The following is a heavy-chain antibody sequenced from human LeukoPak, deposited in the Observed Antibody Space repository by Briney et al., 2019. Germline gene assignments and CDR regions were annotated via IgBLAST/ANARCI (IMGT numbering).Heavy chain of an antibody. CDR3: VVGGSPGY. V-gene: IGHV3-74*01. CDR1: GLAFSAYK. CDR2: ISTDGYTT. J-gene: IGHJ4*02. D-gene: IGHD2-15*01. Sequence: GGSLRLSCAASGLAFSAYKMHWVRQAPRKGLVWVSRISTDGYTTDYADFVQGRFTASRDNTKNTWSLGMNSLRAEDTAVYYCVVGGSPGYWGQGTLVTVSS.